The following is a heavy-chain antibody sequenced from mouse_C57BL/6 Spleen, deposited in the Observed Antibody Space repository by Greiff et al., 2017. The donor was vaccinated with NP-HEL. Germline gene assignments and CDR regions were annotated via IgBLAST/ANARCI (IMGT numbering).Heavy chain of an antibody. J-gene: IGHJ2*01. Sequence: EVKLQQSGPELVKPGASVKIPCKASGYTFTDYNMDWVKQSHGKSLEWIGDINPNNGGTIYNQKFKGKATLTVDKSSSTAYMELRSLTSEDTAVYYCARSRDGYSFFDYWGQGTTLTVSS. V-gene: IGHV1-18*01. D-gene: IGHD2-3*01. CDR3: ARSRDGYSFFDY. CDR1: GYTFTDYN. CDR2: INPNNGGT.